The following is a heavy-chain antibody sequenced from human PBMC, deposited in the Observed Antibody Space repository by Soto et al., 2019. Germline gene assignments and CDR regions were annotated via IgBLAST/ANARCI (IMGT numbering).Heavy chain of an antibody. CDR1: GFTFDDYA. V-gene: IGHV3-9*01. CDR3: AKDIGEQLVRGRFDY. Sequence: EVQLVESGGGLVHAGRSLKRPCAASGFTFDDYAMHWVRQAPGKGLEWVSGISWNSGSIGYADSVKGRFAISRDNAKNSLYLQMNSVRAEDTALYYCAKDIGEQLVRGRFDYWGQGTLVTVSS. D-gene: IGHD6-6*01. CDR2: ISWNSGSI. J-gene: IGHJ4*02.